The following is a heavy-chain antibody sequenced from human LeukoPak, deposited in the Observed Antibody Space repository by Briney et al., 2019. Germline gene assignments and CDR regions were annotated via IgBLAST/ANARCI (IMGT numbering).Heavy chain of an antibody. CDR2: IRYDGSNK. D-gene: IGHD3-10*01. CDR1: GFTFSSYG. J-gene: IGHJ3*02. CDR3: AKVFLWFGELGAFDI. Sequence: GGSLRLSCAASGFTFSSYGMHWVRQAPGKGLEWVAFIRYDGSNKYYADSVKGRFTISRDNSKNTLYLQMNSLRAEDTAVYYCAKVFLWFGELGAFDIWGQGTMVTVSS. V-gene: IGHV3-30*02.